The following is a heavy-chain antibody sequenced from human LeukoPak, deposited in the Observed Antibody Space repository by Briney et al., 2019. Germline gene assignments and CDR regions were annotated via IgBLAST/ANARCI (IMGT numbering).Heavy chain of an antibody. CDR1: GYTFTSYG. J-gene: IGHJ4*02. D-gene: IGHD6-6*01. Sequence: ASVKVSCKASGYTFTSYGISWVRQAPGQGLEWMGWISAYNGNTNYAQKLQGRVTMTTDTSTSTAYMELRSLRSDDTAVYYCARDPRGGYSSSSGEPDYWGQGTLVTVSS. V-gene: IGHV1-18*01. CDR2: ISAYNGNT. CDR3: ARDPRGGYSSSSGEPDY.